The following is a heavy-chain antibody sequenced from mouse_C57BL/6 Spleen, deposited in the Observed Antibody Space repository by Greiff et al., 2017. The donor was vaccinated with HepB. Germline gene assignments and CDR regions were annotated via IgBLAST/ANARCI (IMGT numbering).Heavy chain of an antibody. J-gene: IGHJ3*01. CDR1: GYTFTSYW. D-gene: IGHD2-5*01. Sequence: VQLQQPGAELVRPGSSVKLSCKASGYTFTSYWMDWVKQRPGQGLEWIGNIYPSDSETHYNQKFKDKATLTVDKSSSTAYMQLSSLTSEDSAVYYCARQAYSNYGGFAYWGQGTLVTVSA. CDR3: ARQAYSNYGGFAY. V-gene: IGHV1-61*01. CDR2: IYPSDSET.